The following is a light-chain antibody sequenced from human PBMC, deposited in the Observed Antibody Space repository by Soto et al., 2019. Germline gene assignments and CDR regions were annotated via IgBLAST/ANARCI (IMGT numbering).Light chain of an antibody. CDR3: QQSYSTPPFN. CDR1: QSISSY. CDR2: EAS. J-gene: IGKJ3*01. Sequence: DIQMTQSPSPLSASVGDRVYITCRTSQSISSYLNWYQAKPGKATKLLIYEASSLESGVPSRFSGSGSGTDFTLTISSLQPEDSATYYCQQSYSTPPFNFGPGTRVDI. V-gene: IGKV1-39*01.